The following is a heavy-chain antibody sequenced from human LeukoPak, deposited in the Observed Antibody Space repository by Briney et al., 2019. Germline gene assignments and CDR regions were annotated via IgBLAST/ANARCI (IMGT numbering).Heavy chain of an antibody. D-gene: IGHD3-22*01. V-gene: IGHV4-39*07. Sequence: PSETLSLTCTVSGGSISSGGYYWSWIRQPPGKGLEWIGEINHSGSTNYNPSLKSRVTISVDTSKNQFSLKLSSVTAADTAVYYCARGGPYDSSGYYYRNNYYYGMDVWGQGTTVTVSS. CDR2: INHSGST. CDR1: GGSISSGGYY. CDR3: ARGGPYDSSGYYYRNNYYYGMDV. J-gene: IGHJ6*02.